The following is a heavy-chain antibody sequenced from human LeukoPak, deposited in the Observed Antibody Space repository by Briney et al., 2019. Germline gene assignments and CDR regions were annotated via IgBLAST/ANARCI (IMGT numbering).Heavy chain of an antibody. CDR1: GFTFSSYA. Sequence: PGGSLRLSCAASGFTFSSYAMSWVRQAPGKGLEWFSAVSESGSNTYYADSVKGRFTIHRDNSKNTLYLQMNGLTAEDTAIYYCAKLVWRASAYYFDYWGQGTLVTVSS. CDR2: VSESGSNT. D-gene: IGHD3-3*01. V-gene: IGHV3-23*01. J-gene: IGHJ4*02. CDR3: AKLVWRASAYYFDY.